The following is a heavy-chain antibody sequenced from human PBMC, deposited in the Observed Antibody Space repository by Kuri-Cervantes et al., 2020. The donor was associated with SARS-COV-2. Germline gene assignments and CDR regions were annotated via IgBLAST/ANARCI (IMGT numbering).Heavy chain of an antibody. J-gene: IGHJ6*02. D-gene: IGHD4-17*01. V-gene: IGHV3-30*07. CDR2: ISYDGSNK. CDR1: GFTFSSYA. Sequence: GGSLRLSCAASGFTFSSYAMHWVRQAPGQGLERVAVISYDGSNKYYADSVKGRFTISRDNSKNTLYLQMNSLRAEDTAVYYCARAWDYGDPNYCYYYGMDVWGQGTTVTVSS. CDR3: ARAWDYGDPNYCYYYGMDV.